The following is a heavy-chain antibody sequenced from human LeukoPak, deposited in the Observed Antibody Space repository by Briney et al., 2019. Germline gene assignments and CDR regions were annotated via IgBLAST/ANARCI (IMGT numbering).Heavy chain of an antibody. CDR1: GGSISSYY. Sequence: SETLSLTCTVSGGSISSYYWSWIRQPPGKGLEWIGYIYYSGSTNYDPSLKSRVTIPVDTSKNQFSLKLSSVTAADTAVYYCARGDDRFDYWGQGTLVTVSS. J-gene: IGHJ4*02. CDR3: ARGDDRFDY. CDR2: IYYSGST. V-gene: IGHV4-59*01.